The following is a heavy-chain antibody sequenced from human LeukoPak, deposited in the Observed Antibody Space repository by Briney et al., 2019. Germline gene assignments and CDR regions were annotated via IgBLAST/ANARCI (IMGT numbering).Heavy chain of an antibody. V-gene: IGHV1-2*02. CDR3: AKEGYGSGSYLHVYYMDV. CDR2: INPNSGGT. J-gene: IGHJ6*03. D-gene: IGHD3-10*01. CDR1: GYTFTGYY. Sequence: ASVKVSCKASGYTFTGYYMHWVRQAPGQGLEWMGWINPNSGGTNYAQKFQGRVTMTRDTSISTAYMELSRLRSDDTAVYYCAKEGYGSGSYLHVYYMDVWGKGTTVTVSS.